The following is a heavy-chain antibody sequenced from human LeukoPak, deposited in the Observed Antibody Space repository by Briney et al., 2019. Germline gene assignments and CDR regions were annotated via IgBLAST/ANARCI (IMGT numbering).Heavy chain of an antibody. CDR1: GGSNNSGAYS. V-gene: IGHV4-61*08. Sequence: SETLSLTRALSGGSNNSGAYSWRWIRQPPGKGLEWIGCISYSVSTNYNPSLKNQVTISVDTSKNQFSLKLSSVTAADTAVYYCARDSLPPGRAAAGTRWFDPWGQGTLVTVSS. CDR3: ARDSLPPGRAAAGTRWFDP. J-gene: IGHJ5*02. CDR2: ISYSVST. D-gene: IGHD6-13*01.